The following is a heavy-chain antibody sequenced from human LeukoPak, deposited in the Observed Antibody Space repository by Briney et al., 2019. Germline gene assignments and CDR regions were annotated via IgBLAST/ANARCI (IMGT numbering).Heavy chain of an antibody. Sequence: PGGSLRLSCAASGFIFSSYWMSWVRQAPGKGLEWVASIKEDGSEKYYVDSVKGRFTISRDNAKNSLYLQMNSLRAEDTAVYYCASFYSSGWEPLFDYWGQGTLVTVSS. V-gene: IGHV3-7*01. CDR2: IKEDGSEK. J-gene: IGHJ4*02. D-gene: IGHD6-19*01. CDR3: ASFYSSGWEPLFDY. CDR1: GFIFSSYW.